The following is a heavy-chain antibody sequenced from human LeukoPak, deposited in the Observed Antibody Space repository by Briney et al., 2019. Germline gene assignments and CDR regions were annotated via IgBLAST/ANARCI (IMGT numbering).Heavy chain of an antibody. D-gene: IGHD5-12*01. J-gene: IGHJ3*01. CDR1: GFTFSSYG. CDR2: IRHDGSNK. V-gene: IGHV3-30*02. Sequence: GGSLRLSCAASGFTFSSYGMHWVRQAPGKGLEWVAFIRHDGSNKYYPDSVKGRFTISRDNSKNTLYLQMNSLRAEDTAVYYCAKEYSPSLGGQGTMVTVSS. CDR3: AKEYSPSL.